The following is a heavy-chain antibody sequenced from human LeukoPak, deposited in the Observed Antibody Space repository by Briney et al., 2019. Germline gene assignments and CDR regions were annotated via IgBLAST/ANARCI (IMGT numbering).Heavy chain of an antibody. CDR2: ISSSSDHK. D-gene: IGHD3-9*01. J-gene: IGHJ4*02. Sequence: GGSLRLSCAASGFTLTNYAMSWVRQAPGKGLEWVSSISSSSDHKYYADSVKGRYTVSRDNAKNSLYLQMNSLRAEDTAVYYCARSPDYYDILTGYMRIFDYWGQGTLVTVSS. CDR3: ARSPDYYDILTGYMRIFDY. V-gene: IGHV3-21*01. CDR1: GFTLTNYA.